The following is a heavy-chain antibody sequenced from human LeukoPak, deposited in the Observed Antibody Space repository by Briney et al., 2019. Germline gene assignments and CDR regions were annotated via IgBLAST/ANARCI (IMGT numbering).Heavy chain of an antibody. CDR3: ARDASLVRGYMDV. J-gene: IGHJ6*03. V-gene: IGHV3-30-3*01. CDR1: GFTFSSYA. D-gene: IGHD6-6*01. Sequence: PGRSLRLSCAASGFTFSSYAMHWVRQAPGKGLEWVAVISYDGSNKYCADSVKGRFTISRDNSKNTLYLQMNSLRAEDTAVYYCARDASLVRGYMDVWGKGTTVTVSS. CDR2: ISYDGSNK.